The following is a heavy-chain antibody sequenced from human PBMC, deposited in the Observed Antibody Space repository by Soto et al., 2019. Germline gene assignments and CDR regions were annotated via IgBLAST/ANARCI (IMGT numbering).Heavy chain of an antibody. CDR2: TYYRSKWYN. V-gene: IGHV6-1*01. CDR3: ARAGDYDSWSGYTSQYYYYGMDV. J-gene: IGHJ6*02. Sequence: SPTLSLPCAISGDRVSSNSAAWNWIRQSPSRGLEWLGRTYYRSKWYNDYAVSVKSRITINPDTSKNQFSLQLNSVTPEDTAVYYCARAGDYDSWSGYTSQYYYYGMDVWGQGTTVTVSS. D-gene: IGHD3-3*01. CDR1: GDRVSSNSAA.